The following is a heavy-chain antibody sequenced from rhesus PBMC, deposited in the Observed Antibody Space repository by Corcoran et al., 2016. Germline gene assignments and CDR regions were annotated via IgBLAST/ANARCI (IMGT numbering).Heavy chain of an antibody. D-gene: IGHD4-29*01. V-gene: IGHV5S1*01. CDR1: GYSFTSSW. CDR3: AKYGSSYNYGLDS. Sequence: EVQLVQSGAEVTRPGESLRISCKTSGYSFTSSWISWVRQMSGKGLEWMGSIYPGDSDTRYSPSCQGQVTISADKSISTTYLQWSSLKASDTATYYCAKYGSSYNYGLDSWGQGVVVTVSS. CDR2: IYPGDSDT. J-gene: IGHJ6*01.